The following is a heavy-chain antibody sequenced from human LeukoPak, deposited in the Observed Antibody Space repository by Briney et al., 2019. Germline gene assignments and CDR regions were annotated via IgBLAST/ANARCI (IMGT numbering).Heavy chain of an antibody. CDR2: ISASGETK. Sequence: GGSLRLSCAASGFTFSNYAMTWVRQAPGKGLEWVSVISASGETKPYADSVKGRFTVSRDNSKNTLYVQLNGLRAEDTAVYYCARHYAMDVWGQGTTVTVSS. CDR3: ARHYAMDV. V-gene: IGHV3-23*01. J-gene: IGHJ6*02. CDR1: GFTFSNYA.